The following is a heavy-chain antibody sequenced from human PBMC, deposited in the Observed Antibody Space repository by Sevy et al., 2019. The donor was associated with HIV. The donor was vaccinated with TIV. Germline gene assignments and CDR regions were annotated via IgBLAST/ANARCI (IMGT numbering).Heavy chain of an antibody. CDR2: IYPNGDVT. V-gene: IGHV3-23*01. CDR3: AKDCCRSANCADVFDY. D-gene: IGHD7-27*01. CDR1: GFTFINYA. J-gene: IGHJ4*02. Sequence: GGSLRLSCAASGFTFINYAMTWVRQAPGKGLEWVSSIYPNGDVTFYAESVKGRFIISRDSSKNTLFLQMNSLRAEDTAVYYCAKDCCRSANCADVFDYWGQGTLVTVSS.